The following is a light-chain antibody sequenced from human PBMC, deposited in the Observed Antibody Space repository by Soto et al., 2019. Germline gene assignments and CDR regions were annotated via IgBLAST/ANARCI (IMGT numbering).Light chain of an antibody. J-gene: IGLJ1*01. CDR2: EVT. Sequence: QSALTQPASVSGSPGQSITISCTGTASDVGGYDYVSWYQQHPGTAPKLMIYEVTNRPSGVSDRFSGSKSGNTAALSISGLQAEDEADYCCGSYSSGNTYVFGTGTKVTVL. CDR1: ASDVGGYDY. V-gene: IGLV2-14*01. CDR3: GSYSSGNTYV.